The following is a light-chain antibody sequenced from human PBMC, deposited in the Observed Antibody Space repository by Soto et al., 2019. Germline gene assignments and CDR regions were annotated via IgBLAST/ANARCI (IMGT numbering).Light chain of an antibody. CDR1: SSDVGGYNY. J-gene: IGLJ1*01. CDR2: EVS. CDR3: NSYTSKSTGV. V-gene: IGLV2-14*01. Sequence: QSVLTQPASVSGSRGQSITISCTGTSSDVGGYNYVSRYQQHPGKAPKLIIYEVSNRPSGVSNRFSGSKSGNTASLTISGLQAEDEADYYCNSYTSKSTGVFGTGTKLTVL.